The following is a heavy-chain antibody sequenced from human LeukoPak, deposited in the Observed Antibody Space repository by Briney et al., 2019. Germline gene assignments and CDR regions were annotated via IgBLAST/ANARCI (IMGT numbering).Heavy chain of an antibody. V-gene: IGHV4-59*08. J-gene: IGHJ3*02. D-gene: IGHD1-26*01. CDR1: GGSISSYY. Sequence: SETLSLTCTVSGGSISSYYWSWIRQPPGKGLEWIGYIYYSGSTNYNPSLKSRVTISVDTSKNQFSLKLSSVTAADTAVYYCARQILASLLSFDIWGQGTMVTVSS. CDR3: ARQILASLLSFDI. CDR2: IYYSGST.